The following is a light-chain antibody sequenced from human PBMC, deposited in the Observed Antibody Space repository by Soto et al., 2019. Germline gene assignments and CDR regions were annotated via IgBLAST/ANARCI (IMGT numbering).Light chain of an antibody. CDR1: SYNIGAGYD. CDR3: QSYDSSHVV. Sequence: QLVLTQPPSVSGAPGQRVTISCTGSSYNIGAGYDVHWYQQLPGTAPKLLIYGDSNRPSGVPDRFSGSKSGTSASLAITGLQAEDDADYYCQSYDSSHVVFGGGTKLTVL. CDR2: GDS. J-gene: IGLJ2*01. V-gene: IGLV1-40*01.